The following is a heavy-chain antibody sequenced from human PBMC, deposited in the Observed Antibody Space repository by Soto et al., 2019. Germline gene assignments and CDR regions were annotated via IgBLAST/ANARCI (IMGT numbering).Heavy chain of an antibody. J-gene: IGHJ2*01. V-gene: IGHV7-4-1*02. D-gene: IGHD1-1*01. CDR1: GYTFTSYA. Sequence: ASVKVSCKASGYTFTSYAMNWVRQAPGQGLEWMGWINTNTGNPTYAQGFTGRFVFSLDTSVSTAYLQISSLKAEDTAVYYCARVRVGVERENWYFDLWGRGTLVTVSS. CDR3: ARVRVGVERENWYFDL. CDR2: INTNTGNP.